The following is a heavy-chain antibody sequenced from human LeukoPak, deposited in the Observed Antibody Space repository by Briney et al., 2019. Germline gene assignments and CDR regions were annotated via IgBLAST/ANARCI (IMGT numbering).Heavy chain of an antibody. Sequence: GASMKVSCKASGGTFSSYAISWVRQAPGQGLEWMGRIIPILGIANYAQKFQGRVTITADKSTSTAYMELSSLRSEDTAVYYCARDVGGYDYAFDIWGQGTMVTVSS. D-gene: IGHD5-12*01. CDR1: GGTFSSYA. CDR2: IIPILGIA. V-gene: IGHV1-69*04. CDR3: ARDVGGYDYAFDI. J-gene: IGHJ3*02.